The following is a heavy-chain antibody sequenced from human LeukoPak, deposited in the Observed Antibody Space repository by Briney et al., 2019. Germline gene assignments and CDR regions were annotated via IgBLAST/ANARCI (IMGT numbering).Heavy chain of an antibody. CDR2: INHNGST. D-gene: IGHD6-13*01. CDR3: ARLNGHQDLAAGTALYFDY. Sequence: SETLSLTCAVYCGSFRGYYWSWIRQPPGKGLDWIGEINHNGSTNYNPSLKSRVTISVDTSKNQFSLKLSSVTAADTAVYYCARLNGHQDLAAGTALYFDYWGQGTLVTVSS. V-gene: IGHV4-34*01. J-gene: IGHJ4*02. CDR1: CGSFRGYY.